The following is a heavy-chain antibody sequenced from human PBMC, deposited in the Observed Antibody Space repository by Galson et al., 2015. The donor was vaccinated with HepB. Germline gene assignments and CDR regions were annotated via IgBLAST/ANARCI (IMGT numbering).Heavy chain of an antibody. D-gene: IGHD6-19*01. J-gene: IGHJ4*02. CDR1: GFTFRSYA. CDR2: ISGSGGST. V-gene: IGHV3-23*01. CDR3: AKDLGGVSVAGGNYFDH. Sequence: SLRLSCAASGFTFRSYAMSWVRQAPGKGLEWVSAISGSGGSTYYADSVKGRFTISRDNSKNTLYLQMNSLRAEDTAVYYCAKDLGGVSVAGGNYFDHWGQGTLVTVSS.